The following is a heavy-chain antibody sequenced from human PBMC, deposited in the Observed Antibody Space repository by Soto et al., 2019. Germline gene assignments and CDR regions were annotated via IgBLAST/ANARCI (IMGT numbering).Heavy chain of an antibody. CDR2: ISYSGTT. Sequence: QVQLQESGPGVVKPSQTLSLTCTVSGDSISSDDYYWSSIRQPPGKGLEWIGYISYSGTTSYNPSLKSRVLLSVDTSKEKFSLKLTSVTAADTAVYYCARSHDYSAYVVDCWGQGTLVSVSS. CDR1: GDSISSDDYY. J-gene: IGHJ4*02. CDR3: ARSHDYSAYVVDC. V-gene: IGHV4-30-4*01. D-gene: IGHD4-17*01.